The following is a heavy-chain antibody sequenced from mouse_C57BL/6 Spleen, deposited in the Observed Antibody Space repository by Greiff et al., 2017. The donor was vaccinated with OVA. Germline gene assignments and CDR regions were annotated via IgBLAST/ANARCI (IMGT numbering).Heavy chain of an antibody. CDR3: ARGLYYDYDGFFAY. J-gene: IGHJ3*01. CDR1: GYAFSSSW. D-gene: IGHD2-4*01. CDR2: IYPGDGDT. Sequence: VQRVESGPELVKPGASVKISCKASGYAFSSSWMNWVKQRPGKGLEWIGRIYPGDGDTNYNGKFKGKATLTADKSSSTAYMQLSSLTSEDSAVYFCARGLYYDYDGFFAYWGQGTLVTVSA. V-gene: IGHV1-82*01.